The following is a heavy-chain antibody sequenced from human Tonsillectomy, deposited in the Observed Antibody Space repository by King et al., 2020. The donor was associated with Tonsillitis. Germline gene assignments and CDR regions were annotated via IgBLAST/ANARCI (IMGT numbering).Heavy chain of an antibody. V-gene: IGHV1-2*02. Sequence: VQLVQSGAEVKKPGASVKVSCKASGYTFTGYYMHWVRQAPGKGLEWVGWINPNSGGTNYEQKFQGRVTMTRDTSISTAYMELSRLRSDDTAVYYCATIRNWGQGTLVTVSS. D-gene: IGHD3-10*01. CDR1: GYTFTGYY. CDR2: INPNSGGT. J-gene: IGHJ4*02. CDR3: ATIRN.